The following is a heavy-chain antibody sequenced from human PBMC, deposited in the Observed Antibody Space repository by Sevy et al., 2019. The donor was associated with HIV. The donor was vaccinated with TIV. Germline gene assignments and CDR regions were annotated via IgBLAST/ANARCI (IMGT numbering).Heavy chain of an antibody. Sequence: ASVKVSCKTSGYTFTDYYLHWSRQAPGQGLEWMGRINPLTGATNFVQSFQGRVAVTRDTSISTAYMELHGLRSDDTAVYYCAANDHWGQGTLVTVSS. V-gene: IGHV1-2*06. CDR2: INPLTGAT. J-gene: IGHJ4*02. CDR3: AANDH. CDR1: GYTFTDYY.